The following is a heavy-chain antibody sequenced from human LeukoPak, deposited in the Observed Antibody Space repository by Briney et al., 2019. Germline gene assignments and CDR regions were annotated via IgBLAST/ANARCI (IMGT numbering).Heavy chain of an antibody. J-gene: IGHJ2*01. Sequence: GASVKVSCKASGYTFTDYYMHWVRQAPGQGLEWKGWINPDSGDTNYAQKFQGRVTMTRDTSISTAYMELSRLRSDDTAVYYCARDRVNGVPSDWYFALWGRGTLVTVSS. D-gene: IGHD2-8*01. V-gene: IGHV1-2*02. CDR1: GYTFTDYY. CDR3: ARDRVNGVPSDWYFAL. CDR2: INPDSGDT.